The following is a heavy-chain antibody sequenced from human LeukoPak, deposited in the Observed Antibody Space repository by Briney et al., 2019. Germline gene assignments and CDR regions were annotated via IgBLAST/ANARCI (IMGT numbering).Heavy chain of an antibody. J-gene: IGHJ5*02. CDR3: AKRVFGSSFDP. CDR2: ISGSGGST. CDR1: GFTFSNYA. V-gene: IGHV3-23*01. D-gene: IGHD3-16*01. Sequence: GGSLRLSCAASGFTFSNYAMSWVRQAPGKGLEWVSAISGSGGSTYYADSVKGRFTISRDNSKNTLSLQMNSLRAEDTAVYYCAKRVFGSSFDPWGQGTLVTVSS.